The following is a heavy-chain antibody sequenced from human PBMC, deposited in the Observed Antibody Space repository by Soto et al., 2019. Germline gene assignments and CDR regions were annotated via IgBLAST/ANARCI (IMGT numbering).Heavy chain of an antibody. D-gene: IGHD5-12*01. J-gene: IGHJ5*01. CDR2: VAYSVGT. CDR3: ARAWLEYNWFDS. V-gene: IGHV4-31*03. Sequence: QVQLQESGPGLVKPSQTLSLTCTVSGGSITRGGSYWSWLRQHPEKGLEWIGDVAYSVGTYCNPSLKSRVIFLVDMSKILLSLRLSSVTAADTAVYYCARAWLEYNWFDSWGQGTRVTVSS. CDR1: GGSITRGGSY.